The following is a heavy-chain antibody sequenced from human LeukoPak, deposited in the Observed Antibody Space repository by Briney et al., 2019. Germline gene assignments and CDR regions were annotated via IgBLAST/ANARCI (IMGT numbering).Heavy chain of an antibody. D-gene: IGHD3-22*01. J-gene: IGHJ4*02. CDR3: AKGFYDSVRAPFL. V-gene: IGHV4-59*01. Sequence: SETLSLTCTVSGGSISSYYWSWIRQPPGKGLEWIGYIYYSGSTNYNPSLKSRVTISVDTSKNQFSLKLSSVTAADTAVYYCAKGFYDSVRAPFLWGQGTLVTVSS. CDR2: IYYSGST. CDR1: GGSISSYY.